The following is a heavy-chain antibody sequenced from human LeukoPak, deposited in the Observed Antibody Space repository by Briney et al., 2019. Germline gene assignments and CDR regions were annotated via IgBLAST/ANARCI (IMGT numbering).Heavy chain of an antibody. CDR2: ISGNSGST. V-gene: IGHV3-23*01. CDR3: ARGGGYSYGSFDY. CDR1: GFTFSSYG. D-gene: IGHD5-18*01. J-gene: IGHJ4*02. Sequence: GGSLRLSCAASGFTFSSYGMSWVRQAPGKGLEWVSVISGNSGSTYYADSVKGRFTISRDNSKNTLYLQMNSLRAEDTAVYYCARGGGYSYGSFDYWGQGTLVTVSS.